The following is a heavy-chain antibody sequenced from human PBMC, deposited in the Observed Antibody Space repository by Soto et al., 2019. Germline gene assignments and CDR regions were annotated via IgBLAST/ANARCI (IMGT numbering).Heavy chain of an antibody. CDR3: AKDSTSNPGYADVMDV. CDR2: ISGSGGST. D-gene: IGHD6-6*01. CDR1: GFTFSSYA. Sequence: EVQLLESGGXXXQPGGSLRLSCAASGFTFSSYAMSWVRQAPGKGLEWVSXISGSGGSTYYADSVKGRFTISRDNSKNTLYLQMNSLRAEDTAIYYCAKDSTSNPGYADVMDVWGQGTTVTVSS. V-gene: IGHV3-23*01. J-gene: IGHJ6*02.